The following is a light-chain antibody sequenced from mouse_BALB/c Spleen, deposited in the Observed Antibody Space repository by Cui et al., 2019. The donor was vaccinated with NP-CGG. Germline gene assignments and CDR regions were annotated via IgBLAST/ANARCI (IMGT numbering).Light chain of an antibody. J-gene: IGLJ1*01. CDR1: IGAVTTSNY. Sequence: QAVVTQESALTTSPGETVTLTCRSSIGAVTTSNYANWVQEKPDHLFTGLIGGTNNRVPGVPARFSGSLIGDKAALTITGAQTEDGAMYFCALWYSNHWVFGGGTKLTVL. CDR2: GTN. V-gene: IGLV1*01. CDR3: ALWYSNHWV.